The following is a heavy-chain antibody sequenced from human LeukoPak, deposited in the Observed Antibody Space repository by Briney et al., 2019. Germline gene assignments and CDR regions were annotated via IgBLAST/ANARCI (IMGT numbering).Heavy chain of an antibody. CDR2: IYHSGST. CDR1: GDSISSGGYY. J-gene: IGHJ5*02. V-gene: IGHV4-30-2*01. Sequence: SQTLSLTCTVSGDSISSGGYYWSWIRQPAGKGLEWHGYIYHSGSTYYNPSLKSRVTLAVNRSKNQSSLKLSSVTAADTAVYYCARGYLTTYSALWPQLPSGWFDPWGQGTLVTVSS. D-gene: IGHD2-15*01. CDR3: ARGYLTTYSALWPQLPSGWFDP.